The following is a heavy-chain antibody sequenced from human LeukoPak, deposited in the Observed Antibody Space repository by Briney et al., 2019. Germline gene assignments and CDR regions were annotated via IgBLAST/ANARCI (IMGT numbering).Heavy chain of an antibody. CDR1: GGSFSGYY. CDR2: INHSGST. CDR3: ARWPNYDFWSGYRYGMDV. V-gene: IGHV4-34*01. D-gene: IGHD3-3*01. Sequence: SETLSLTCAVYGGSFSGYYWSWIRQPPGKGLEWIGEINHSGSTNYNPSLKGRVTISVDTSKNQFSLKLSSVTAADTAVYYCARWPNYDFWSGYRYGMDVWGQGPTVTVSS. J-gene: IGHJ6*02.